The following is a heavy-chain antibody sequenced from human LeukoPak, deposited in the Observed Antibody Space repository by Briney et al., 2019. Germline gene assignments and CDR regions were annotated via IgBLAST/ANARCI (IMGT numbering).Heavy chain of an antibody. V-gene: IGHV1-69*04. CDR2: IIPILDIT. CDR1: GYTFTNYA. D-gene: IGHD3-22*01. CDR3: ARGGFASSGYFDF. J-gene: IGHJ4*02. Sequence: GASVKVSCKASGYTFTNYAISWVRQAPGQGLEWMGRIIPILDITNYAQKYQGRVTITADKSTSTAYMELSSLRSEDTAVYYCARGGFASSGYFDFWGQGTLVTVSS.